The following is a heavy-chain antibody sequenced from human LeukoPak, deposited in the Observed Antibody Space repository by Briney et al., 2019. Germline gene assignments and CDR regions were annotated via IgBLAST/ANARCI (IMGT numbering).Heavy chain of an antibody. V-gene: IGHV3-23*01. J-gene: IGHJ4*02. CDR1: GITLSNYG. CDR3: AKRGVVIRVFLVGFHKEAYYFDS. Sequence: GGSLRLSCAASGITLSNYGMSWVRQAPGKGLEWVADLSGSGGGTNYADSVQGRFTISRDNPKNTLYLQMNSLRAEDTAVYFCAKRGVVIRVFLVGFHKEAYYFDSWGQGALVTVSS. D-gene: IGHD3-10*01. CDR2: LSGSGGGT.